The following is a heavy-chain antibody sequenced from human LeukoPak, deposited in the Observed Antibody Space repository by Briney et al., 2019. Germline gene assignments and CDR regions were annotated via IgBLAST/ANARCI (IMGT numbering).Heavy chain of an antibody. Sequence: SETLSLTCTVSGGSINSGSCYWRWLRQPPGKGLEWIVSIYYTGKTYYNPSLKSRATMYVDTSKNHFSLTLSSVTVHYTAVYRCKAIYTPNGIYNWYFDLWGRGTLVTVSS. CDR2: IYYTGKT. CDR1: GGSINSGSCY. D-gene: IGHD3-9*01. V-gene: IGHV4-39*01. CDR3: KAIYTPNGIYNWYFDL. J-gene: IGHJ2*01.